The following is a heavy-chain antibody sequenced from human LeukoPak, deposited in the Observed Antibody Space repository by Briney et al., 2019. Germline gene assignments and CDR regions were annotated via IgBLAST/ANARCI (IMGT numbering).Heavy chain of an antibody. CDR2: INWNGGSE. D-gene: IGHD1-26*01. Sequence: GGSLRLSRAASGSTFDDYGMSWVRQAPGTGLEWVSGINWNGGSEGYADSVKGRFSISRDNAKNSLYLQMTSLRAEDTALYYCARTGFGATALGYFDYWGQGTLVTVSS. CDR1: GSTFDDYG. CDR3: ARTGFGATALGYFDY. V-gene: IGHV3-20*04. J-gene: IGHJ4*02.